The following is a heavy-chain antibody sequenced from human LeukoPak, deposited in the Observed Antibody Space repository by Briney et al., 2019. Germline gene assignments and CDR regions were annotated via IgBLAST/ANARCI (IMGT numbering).Heavy chain of an antibody. CDR3: ARAGTYYDSSVHPPDAFDI. CDR2: ISYDGSNK. Sequence: PGGSLRLSCAASGFTFSSYAMHWVRQAPGKGLEWVAVISYDGSNKYYADSVKGRFTISRDNAKNSLYPQMNSLRAEDTAVYYCARAGTYYDSSVHPPDAFDIWGQGTMVTVSS. D-gene: IGHD3-22*01. CDR1: GFTFSSYA. V-gene: IGHV3-30*04. J-gene: IGHJ3*02.